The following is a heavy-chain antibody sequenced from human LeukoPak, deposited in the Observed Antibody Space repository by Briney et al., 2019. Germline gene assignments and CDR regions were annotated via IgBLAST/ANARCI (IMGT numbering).Heavy chain of an antibody. V-gene: IGHV3-21*01. D-gene: IGHD3-22*01. J-gene: IGHJ4*02. CDR2: ISSSSSYI. Sequence: GGSLRLSCAASGFTFSSYSMNWVRQAPGKGLEWVSSISSSSSYIYYADSVKGRFTIPRDNAKNSLYLQMNSLRAEDTAVYYCARANYYDSSGYRAPLRWGQGTLVTVSS. CDR3: ARANYYDSSGYRAPLR. CDR1: GFTFSSYS.